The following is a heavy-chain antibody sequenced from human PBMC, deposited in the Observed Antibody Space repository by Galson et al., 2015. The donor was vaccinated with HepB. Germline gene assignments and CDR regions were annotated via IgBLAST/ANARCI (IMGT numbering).Heavy chain of an antibody. V-gene: IGHV3-7*03. D-gene: IGHD6-13*01. CDR2: MKLDGSDK. Sequence: SLRLSCAASGFIFGSYWMSWVRQAPGKGLEWVANMKLDGSDKYYVDSVKGRFTISRDNAKNSLYLQMNNLRAEDTAIYYCAKDDAGIGMSYWGRGTLVTVFS. J-gene: IGHJ4*02. CDR1: GFIFGSYW. CDR3: AKDDAGIGMSY.